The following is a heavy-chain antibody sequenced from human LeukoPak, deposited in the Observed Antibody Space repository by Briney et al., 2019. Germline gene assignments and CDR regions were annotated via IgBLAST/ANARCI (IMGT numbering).Heavy chain of an antibody. CDR2: ISSSSSTI. D-gene: IGHD6-13*01. CDR3: AREAQQLVDLYYYYYYMDV. J-gene: IGHJ6*03. CDR1: GFTFSSYS. V-gene: IGHV3-48*02. Sequence: GGSLRLSCAASGFTFSSYSMNWVRQAPGKGLEWVSYISSSSSTIYYADSVKGRFTISRDNAKNSLYLQMNSLRDADTAVYYCAREAQQLVDLYYYYYYMDVWGKGTTVTVSS.